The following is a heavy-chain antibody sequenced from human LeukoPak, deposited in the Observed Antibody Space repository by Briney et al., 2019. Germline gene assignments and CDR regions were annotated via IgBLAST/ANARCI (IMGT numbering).Heavy chain of an antibody. Sequence: GGSLRLSCAASGFTFSSYGMHWVRQAPGKGLEWVAVISYGGPNKYYADSVKGRFTISRDNSKNTLYLQMNSLRAEDTAVYYCAKDFATYCSGGCDFQHWGQGTLVTVSS. CDR2: ISYGGPNK. J-gene: IGHJ1*01. V-gene: IGHV3-30*18. CDR3: AKDFATYCSGGCDFQH. D-gene: IGHD2-15*01. CDR1: GFTFSSYG.